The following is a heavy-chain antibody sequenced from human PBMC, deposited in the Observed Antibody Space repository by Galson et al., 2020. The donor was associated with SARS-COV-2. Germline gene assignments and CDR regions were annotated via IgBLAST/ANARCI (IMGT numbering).Heavy chain of an antibody. V-gene: IGHV4-34*01. CDR2: INHGGST. Sequence: SETLSLTCAVYGGSFSGYYWSWIRQPPGKGLEWIGEINHGGSTNYNPSLKSRVTISVDTSKNQFSLKLSSVTAADTAVYYCARKESYYYDSTDYYVFDYWGQGTLVAVFS. D-gene: IGHD3-22*01. CDR1: GGSFSGYY. CDR3: ARKESYYYDSTDYYVFDY. J-gene: IGHJ4*02.